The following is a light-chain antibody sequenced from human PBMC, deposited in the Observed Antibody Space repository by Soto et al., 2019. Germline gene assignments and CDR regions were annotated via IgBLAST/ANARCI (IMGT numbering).Light chain of an antibody. Sequence: QSVLTQPPSASGTPGHSVTISCTGTSSDVGGYNFVSWYQHLPGKAPKLMIYEVSKRPSGVPDRFSGSKSGNTASLTVSGLQAEDEADYYCSSYAGSDNLYVFGTGTKVTVL. CDR2: EVS. V-gene: IGLV2-8*01. CDR3: SSYAGSDNLYV. CDR1: SSDVGGYNF. J-gene: IGLJ1*01.